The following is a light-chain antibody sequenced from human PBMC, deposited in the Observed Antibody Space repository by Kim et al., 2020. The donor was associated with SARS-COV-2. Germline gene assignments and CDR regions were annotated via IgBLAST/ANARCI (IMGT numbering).Light chain of an antibody. V-gene: IGLV1-40*01. CDR1: SSNIGAGYD. J-gene: IGLJ2*01. CDR2: GNN. Sequence: QSVLTQPPSVSGAPGQRVTISCTGSSSNIGAGYDVHWYQQLPGTAPKLLIYGNNNRPSGVPDRFSGSKSGTSASLAITGLQAEDEADYYCQSYDNNLSVRFGGGTQLTVL. CDR3: QSYDNNLSVR.